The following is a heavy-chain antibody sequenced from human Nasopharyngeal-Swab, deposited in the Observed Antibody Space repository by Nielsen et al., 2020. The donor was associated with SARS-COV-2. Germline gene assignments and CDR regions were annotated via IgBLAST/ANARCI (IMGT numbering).Heavy chain of an antibody. CDR1: GFTVSSNY. CDR3: ARGFTGTYYYYYMDV. V-gene: IGHV3-53*04. D-gene: IGHD3-9*01. Sequence: GGSLRLSCAASGFTVSSNYMSWVRQAPGKGLEWVSVIYSGGSTYYADSVKGRFTISRHNSKNTLYLQMNSLRAEDTAVYHCARGFTGTYYYYYMDVWGKGTTVTVSS. CDR2: IYSGGST. J-gene: IGHJ6*03.